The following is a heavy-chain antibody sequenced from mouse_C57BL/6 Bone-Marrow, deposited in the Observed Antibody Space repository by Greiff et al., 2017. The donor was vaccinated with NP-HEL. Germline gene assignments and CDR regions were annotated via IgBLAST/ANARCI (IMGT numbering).Heavy chain of an antibody. D-gene: IGHD2-1*01. V-gene: IGHV5-4*01. J-gene: IGHJ2*01. CDR1: GFTFSSYA. CDR2: ISDGGSYT. CDR3: ARDPDYGNYERDY. Sequence: EVHLVESGGGLVKPGGSLKLSCAASGFTFSSYAMSWVRQTPEKRLEWVATISDGGSYTYYPDNVKGRFTISRDNAKNNLYLQMSHLKSEDTAMYYCARDPDYGNYERDYWGQGTTLTVSS.